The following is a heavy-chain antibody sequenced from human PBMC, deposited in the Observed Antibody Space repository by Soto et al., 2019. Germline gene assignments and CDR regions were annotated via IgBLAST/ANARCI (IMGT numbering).Heavy chain of an antibody. J-gene: IGHJ6*02. D-gene: IGHD6-13*01. CDR1: GFTFSSYG. V-gene: IGHV3-30*18. Sequence: PGGSLRLSCAASGFTFSSYGMHWVRQAPGKGLEWVAVISYDGSNKYYADSVKGRFTISRDNSKNTLYLQMNSLRAEDTAVYYCAKVDAEQKLVLDGMDVWGQATTVTVSS. CDR3: AKVDAEQKLVLDGMDV. CDR2: ISYDGSNK.